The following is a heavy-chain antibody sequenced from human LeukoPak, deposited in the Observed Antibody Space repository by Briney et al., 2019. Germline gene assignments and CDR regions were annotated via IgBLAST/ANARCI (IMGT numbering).Heavy chain of an antibody. CDR1: GGSISSGDCY. CDR2: IYYSGCT. V-gene: IGHV4-30-4*01. D-gene: IGHD3-10*01. CDR3: ARRGQDAFDI. J-gene: IGHJ3*02. Sequence: SETLSLTCTVSGGSISSGDCYWSWIRQPPGKGLEWIGYIYYSGCTYYNPSLKSRVTISVDTSKNQFSLKLSSVTAADTAVYYCARRGQDAFDIWGQGTMVTVSS.